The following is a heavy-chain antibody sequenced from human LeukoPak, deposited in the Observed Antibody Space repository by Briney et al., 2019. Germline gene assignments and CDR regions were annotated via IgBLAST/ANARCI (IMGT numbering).Heavy chain of an antibody. Sequence: GGSLRLSCAASGFTFSSYSMNWVHQAPGKGLEWVSSISSSSYIYYADSVKGRFTISRDNAKNSLYLQMNSLRAEDTAVYYCARESSYYYGMDVWGKGTTVTVSS. CDR1: GFTFSSYS. CDR3: ARESSYYYGMDV. V-gene: IGHV3-21*01. J-gene: IGHJ6*04. D-gene: IGHD2-2*01. CDR2: ISSSSYI.